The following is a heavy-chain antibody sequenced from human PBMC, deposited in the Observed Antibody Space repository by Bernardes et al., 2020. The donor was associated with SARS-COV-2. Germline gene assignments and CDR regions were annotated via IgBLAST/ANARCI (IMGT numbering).Heavy chain of an antibody. Sequence: ASVKVSCKVSGYTLTELSMHWVRQAPGKGLEWMGGFDPEDGETIYAQKFQGRVTMTEDTSTDTAYMELSSLRSEDTAVYYCATGFGYYGSGSPLYWGDGTLVAVSS. CDR1: GYTLTELS. J-gene: IGHJ4*01. CDR3: ATGFGYYGSGSPLY. D-gene: IGHD3-10*01. V-gene: IGHV1-24*01. CDR2: FDPEDGET.